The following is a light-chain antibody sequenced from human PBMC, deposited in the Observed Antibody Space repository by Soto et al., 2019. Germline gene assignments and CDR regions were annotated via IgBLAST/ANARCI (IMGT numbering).Light chain of an antibody. CDR3: QQYGSSPPWT. Sequence: EIVLTQSPGTLSLSPGERATLSCRTSQSVSSSYLAWYQQKPSQAPRLVIYGASSRATGIPDRFSGSGSGTDFTLTISRLEPEDFAVYYCQQYGSSPPWTFGQGTKVEIK. CDR2: GAS. J-gene: IGKJ1*01. CDR1: QSVSSSY. V-gene: IGKV3-20*01.